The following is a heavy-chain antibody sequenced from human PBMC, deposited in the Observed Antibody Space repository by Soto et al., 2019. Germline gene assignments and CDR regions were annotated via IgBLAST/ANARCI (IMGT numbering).Heavy chain of an antibody. CDR3: ATDPMVRGVIIDFFDY. CDR1: GFTFSSYA. J-gene: IGHJ4*02. CDR2: ISGSGGST. V-gene: IGHV3-23*01. Sequence: PGRSLRLSCAASGFTFSSYAMSWVRQAPGKGLEWVSAISGSGGSTYYADSVKGRFTISRDNSKNTLYLQMNSLRAEDTAVYYCATDPMVRGVIIDFFDYWGQGTLVTVSS. D-gene: IGHD3-10*01.